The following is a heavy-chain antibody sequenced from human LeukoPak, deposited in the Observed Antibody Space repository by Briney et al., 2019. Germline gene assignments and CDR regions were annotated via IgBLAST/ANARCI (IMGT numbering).Heavy chain of an antibody. D-gene: IGHD1-1*01. Sequence: GESLKISCKGSGYSFTSYWIGWVRQMPGKGLEWMGIIYPGDPDTRYSPSFQGQVTISADKSISTAYLQWSSLKASDTAMYYCARVGWNGYYYYYMDVWGKGTTVTVSS. CDR2: IYPGDPDT. CDR3: ARVGWNGYYYYYMDV. J-gene: IGHJ6*03. V-gene: IGHV5-51*01. CDR1: GYSFTSYW.